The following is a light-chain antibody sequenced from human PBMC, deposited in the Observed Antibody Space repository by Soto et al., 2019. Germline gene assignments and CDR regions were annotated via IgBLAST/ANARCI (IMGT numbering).Light chain of an antibody. Sequence: ETELTQSPYTLSLSLGERVTLSCRASQNIMNHFAAWYQQQPGQAPRLLIYDASSRATGIPGRFSGSGSGTDFTLTISRLEPEDFAVYYCQQYGETPLTFGRGTRVEIK. V-gene: IGKV3-20*01. CDR3: QQYGETPLT. J-gene: IGKJ4*01. CDR1: QNIMNHF. CDR2: DAS.